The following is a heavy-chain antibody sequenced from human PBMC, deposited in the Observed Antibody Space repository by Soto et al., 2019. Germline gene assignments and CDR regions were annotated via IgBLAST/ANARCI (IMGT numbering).Heavy chain of an antibody. D-gene: IGHD1-7*01. CDR2: ISNSFSDGNT. V-gene: IGHV3-23*01. CDR1: GFTFSTYA. Sequence: EVHLLESGGGLVQPGGSLRLSCAASGFTFSTYAMNWVRQAPGKGLEWVSAISNSFSDGNTHYADSVKGRFTISRDNAKNTVFLEMNSLRDEDTAVYYCAKVFSPELGNYFDHWGQGTLVTVSS. J-gene: IGHJ4*02. CDR3: AKVFSPELGNYFDH.